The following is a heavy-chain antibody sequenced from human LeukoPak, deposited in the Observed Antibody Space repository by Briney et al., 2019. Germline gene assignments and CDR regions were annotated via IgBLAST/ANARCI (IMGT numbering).Heavy chain of an antibody. CDR3: ANSDGGNSYYMDV. CDR2: ISSSSSYI. D-gene: IGHD4-23*01. J-gene: IGHJ6*03. V-gene: IGHV3-21*01. Sequence: GGSLRLSCAASGFTFSSYSMNWVRQAPGKGLEWVSSISSSSSYIYYADSVKGRFTISRDNAKNSLYLQMNSLRAEDTAVYYCANSDGGNSYYMDVWGKGTTVTVSS. CDR1: GFTFSSYS.